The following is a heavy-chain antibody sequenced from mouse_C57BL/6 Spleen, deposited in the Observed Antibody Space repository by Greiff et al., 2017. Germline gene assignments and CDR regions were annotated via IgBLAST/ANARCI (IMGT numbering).Heavy chain of an antibody. D-gene: IGHD2-3*01. V-gene: IGHV14-2*01. Sequence: VQLKESGAELVQPGASVKLSCTASGFNIKDYYMHWVKQRTEQGLEWIGRIDPEDGETKYAPKFQGKATITADTSSNTAYLQLSSLTSEDTAVYYCARWRDGYYNAMDYWGQGTSVTVSS. CDR2: IDPEDGET. J-gene: IGHJ4*01. CDR3: ARWRDGYYNAMDY. CDR1: GFNIKDYY.